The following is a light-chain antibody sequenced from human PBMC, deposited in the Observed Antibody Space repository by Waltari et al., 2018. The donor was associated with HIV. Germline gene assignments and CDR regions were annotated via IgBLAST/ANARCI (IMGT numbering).Light chain of an antibody. CDR3: QQYNSSPFT. Sequence: IVLTQSPGTLSLSPGERATLPCRASQSVDSSYLAWYQQKPGQAPRLLIYGASSRATGIPDRFTGSGSVTDFTLSISRLDPEDFALYYCQQYNSSPFTFGGGTRVEIK. V-gene: IGKV3-20*01. CDR1: QSVDSSY. J-gene: IGKJ4*01. CDR2: GAS.